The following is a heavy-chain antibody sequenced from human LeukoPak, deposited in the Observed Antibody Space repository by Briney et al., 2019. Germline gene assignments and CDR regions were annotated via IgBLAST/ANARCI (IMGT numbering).Heavy chain of an antibody. V-gene: IGHV1-69*05. J-gene: IGHJ4*02. CDR2: IIPIFGTA. D-gene: IGHD5-24*01. Sequence: GSSVKVSCKASGGTFSSYAISWVRQAPGQGLEWMGGIIPIFGTANYAQKFQGRVTITTDESTSTAYMELSSLRSEDTAVYYCASSLRKMATISGTPYFDYWGQGTLVTVS. CDR1: GGTFSSYA. CDR3: ASSLRKMATISGTPYFDY.